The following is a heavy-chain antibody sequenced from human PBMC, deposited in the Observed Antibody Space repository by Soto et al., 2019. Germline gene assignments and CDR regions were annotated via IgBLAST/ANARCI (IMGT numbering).Heavy chain of an antibody. CDR3: ASDAFDI. V-gene: IGHV3-64*01. J-gene: IGHJ3*02. CDR2: ISGNGGST. CDR1: GFTFSNYG. Sequence: VGSLRLSCAASGFTFSNYGIHWVRQAPGKGLEYVAAISGNGGSTYHANSVKGRFTISRDNSKNTVYLQMGSLRPEDMAVYYCASDAFDIWGQGTMVTVSS.